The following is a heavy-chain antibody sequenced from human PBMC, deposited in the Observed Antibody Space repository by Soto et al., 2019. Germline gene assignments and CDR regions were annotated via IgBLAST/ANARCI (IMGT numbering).Heavy chain of an antibody. Sequence: SETLSLTCTVSGDSISGGNYYWTWIRQHPGRGLEWVGYIYYTGTTHYSPSLQSRVTISVDTSKNQFSLKLSSVTAADTAVYYCAREDPYRYSGSYYSGGFDYWGQGTLVTVSS. CDR2: IYYTGTT. CDR3: AREDPYRYSGSYYSGGFDY. CDR1: GDSISGGNYY. V-gene: IGHV4-61*01. J-gene: IGHJ4*02. D-gene: IGHD1-26*01.